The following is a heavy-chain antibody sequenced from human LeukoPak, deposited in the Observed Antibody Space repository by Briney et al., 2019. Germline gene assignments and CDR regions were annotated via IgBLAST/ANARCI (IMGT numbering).Heavy chain of an antibody. CDR3: AYKAPTGWYQA. CDR1: GFSLTTSGVA. J-gene: IGHJ4*02. CDR2: IYWDDDK. V-gene: IGHV2-5*02. D-gene: IGHD6-19*01. Sequence: ESGPTLVKPTQTLTLTCTFSGFSLTTSGVAVGWIRQPPGKALEWLTLIYWDDDKRHSPSLKSGLTVTKDTSKNQVVLTVTNMDPVDTATYYCAYKAPTGWYQAWGQGTLVTVSS.